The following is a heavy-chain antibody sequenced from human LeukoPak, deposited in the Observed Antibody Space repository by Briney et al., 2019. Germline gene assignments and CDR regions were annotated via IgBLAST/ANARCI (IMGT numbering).Heavy chain of an antibody. V-gene: IGHV1-69*04. J-gene: IGHJ4*02. CDR1: GYTLTELS. D-gene: IGHD5-18*01. CDR3: ARVKIGSRGYSYGSFDY. Sequence: ASVKVSCKVSGYTLTELSMHWVRQAPGKGLEWMGRIIPILGIANYAQKYQGRVTITADKSTSTAYMELSSLRSEDTAVYYCARVKIGSRGYSYGSFDYWGQGTLVTVSS. CDR2: IIPILGIA.